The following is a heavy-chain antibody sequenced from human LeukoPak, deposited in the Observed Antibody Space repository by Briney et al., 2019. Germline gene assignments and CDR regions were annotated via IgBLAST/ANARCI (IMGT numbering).Heavy chain of an antibody. Sequence: GGSLRLSCAASRFTFSSYAMSWVRQAPGKGLEWVSAISGYGGRTYYADSVKGRFTISRDNSKNTLYLQMNSLRAEDTAVYYCAKGGTYYDSSGYSDYWGQGTLVTVSS. J-gene: IGHJ4*02. CDR1: RFTFSSYA. D-gene: IGHD3-22*01. CDR2: ISGYGGRT. V-gene: IGHV3-23*01. CDR3: AKGGTYYDSSGYSDY.